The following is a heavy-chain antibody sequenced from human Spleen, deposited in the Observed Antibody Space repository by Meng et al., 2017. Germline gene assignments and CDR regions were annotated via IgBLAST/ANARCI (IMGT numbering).Heavy chain of an antibody. V-gene: IGHV5-51*01. J-gene: IGHJ2*01. CDR3: ARGPQWYLDL. CDR1: GYSLTDYW. Sequence: GGSLRLSCKASGYSLTDYWIAWVRQMPGKGLEWVGITYPGDSDTRYSPSFQGQVTISADKSTGTAYLQWRSLKASDTAMYYCARGPQWYLDLWGRGTLVTVSS. CDR2: TYPGDSDT.